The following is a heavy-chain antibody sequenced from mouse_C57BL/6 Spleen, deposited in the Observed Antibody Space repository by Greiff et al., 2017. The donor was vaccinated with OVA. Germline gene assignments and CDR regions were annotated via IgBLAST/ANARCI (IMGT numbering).Heavy chain of an antibody. V-gene: IGHV1-55*01. J-gene: IGHJ4*01. CDR3: AILLITTVVAPPMDY. CDR2: IYPGSGST. D-gene: IGHD1-1*01. Sequence: QVQLQQPGAELVKPGASVKMSCKASGYTFTSYWITWVKQRPGQGLEWIGDIYPGSGSTNYNEKFKSKATLTVDTSSSTAYMQLSSLTSEDSAVYYGAILLITTVVAPPMDYWGQGTSVTVSS. CDR1: GYTFTSYW.